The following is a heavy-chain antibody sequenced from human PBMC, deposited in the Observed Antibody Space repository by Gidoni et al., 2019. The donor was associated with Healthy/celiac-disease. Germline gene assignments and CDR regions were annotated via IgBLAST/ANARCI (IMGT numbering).Heavy chain of an antibody. D-gene: IGHD2-15*01. V-gene: IGHV4-39*01. CDR1: GGSISSSSYY. CDR3: ARHRARPLYCSGGSCGEFDP. J-gene: IGHJ5*02. Sequence: QLQLQESGPGLVKPSETLSLTCTVSGGSISSSSYYWGWIRQPPGKGLEWIGSIYYSGSTYYNPSLKSRVTISVDTSKNQFSLKLSSVTAADTAVYYCARHRARPLYCSGGSCGEFDPWGQGTLVTVSS. CDR2: IYYSGST.